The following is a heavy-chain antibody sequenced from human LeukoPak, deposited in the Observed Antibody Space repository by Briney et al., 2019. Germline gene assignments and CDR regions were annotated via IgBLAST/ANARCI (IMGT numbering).Heavy chain of an antibody. V-gene: IGHV4-31*03. CDR2: IYYSGST. CDR1: GGSISRGGYY. J-gene: IGHJ4*02. Sequence: SETLSLTCTVSGGSISRGGYYWSWPRHHPGKGVEWIGYIYYSGSTYYNPAPKSGVTISLDTTKNQFSLKLSSVTAAETAMYYCARADGGNEIFDYWGQGTLVTVSS. CDR3: ARADGGNEIFDY. D-gene: IGHD4-23*01.